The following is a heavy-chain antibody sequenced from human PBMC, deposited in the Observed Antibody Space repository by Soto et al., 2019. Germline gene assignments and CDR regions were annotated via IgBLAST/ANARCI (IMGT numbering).Heavy chain of an antibody. CDR2: IGTAGDT. V-gene: IGHV3-13*04. D-gene: IGHD3-16*01. Sequence: EVQLVESGGGLVQPGGSLRLSCAASGFTFSSYDMHWVRQATGKGLEWVSAIGTAGDTYYPGSVKGRFTISRENAKNSLYLQMNSLRAGDTAVYYCARDKLGGGYYYGMDVWGQGTTVTVSS. J-gene: IGHJ6*02. CDR1: GFTFSSYD. CDR3: ARDKLGGGYYYGMDV.